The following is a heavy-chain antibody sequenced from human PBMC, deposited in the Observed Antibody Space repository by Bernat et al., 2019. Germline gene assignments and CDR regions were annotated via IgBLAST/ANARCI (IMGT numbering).Heavy chain of an antibody. J-gene: IGHJ6*02. CDR1: GGSISSSNW. Sequence: QVQLQESGPGLVKPSGTLSLTCAVSGGSISSSNWWSWVRQPPGKGLEWIGEIYHSGSTNYNPSLKSRVTISVDKSKNRFSLKLSSVTAADTAVYYCASSQYYDIWTGYDGMDVWGQGTTVTVSS. V-gene: IGHV4-4*02. CDR3: ASSQYYDIWTGYDGMDV. CDR2: IYHSGST. D-gene: IGHD3-9*01.